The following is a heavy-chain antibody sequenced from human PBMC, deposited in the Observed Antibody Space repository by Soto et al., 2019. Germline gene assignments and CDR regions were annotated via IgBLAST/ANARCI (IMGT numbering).Heavy chain of an antibody. D-gene: IGHD6-13*01. CDR3: ARESQDHSSSWYAH. J-gene: IGHJ5*02. CDR1: GFTFSSYA. Sequence: GGSLRLSCAASGFTFSSYAMHWVRQAPGKGLEWVAVISYDGSNKYYADSVKGRFTISRDNSKNTLYLQMNSLRAEDTAVYYCARESQDHSSSWYAHWGQGTLVTVSS. V-gene: IGHV3-30-3*01. CDR2: ISYDGSNK.